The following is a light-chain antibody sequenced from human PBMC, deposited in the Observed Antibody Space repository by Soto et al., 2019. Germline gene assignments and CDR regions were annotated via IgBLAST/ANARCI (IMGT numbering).Light chain of an antibody. V-gene: IGKV3-11*01. CDR2: DAS. CDR3: QQRSNWPPGLT. J-gene: IGKJ4*01. CDR1: QSVSSD. Sequence: EIVLTQSTATLSLSPGERATLSCRASQSVSSDLAWYQQKPGQATRLLIYDASNRATGIPARFSGIGSGTEFTLSIRSLEPEDFAVDYCQQRSNWPPGLTFGGGNKVEIK.